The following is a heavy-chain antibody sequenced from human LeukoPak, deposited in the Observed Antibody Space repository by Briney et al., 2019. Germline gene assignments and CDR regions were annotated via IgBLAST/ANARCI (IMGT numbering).Heavy chain of an antibody. CDR3: AKGGSRDARLYYYYYMDV. D-gene: IGHD2-15*01. CDR1: GFTFSSYG. Sequence: GGSLRLSCAASGFTFSSYGMHWLRQAPGKGLEWVAVISYDGSNKYYADSVKGRFTISRDNSKNTLYLQMNSLRAEDTAVYYCAKGGSRDARLYYYYYMDVWGKGTTVTVSS. J-gene: IGHJ6*03. V-gene: IGHV3-30*18. CDR2: ISYDGSNK.